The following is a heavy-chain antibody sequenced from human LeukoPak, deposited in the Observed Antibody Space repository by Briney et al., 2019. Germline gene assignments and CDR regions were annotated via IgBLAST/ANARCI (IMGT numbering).Heavy chain of an antibody. V-gene: IGHV3-23*01. J-gene: IGHJ4*02. Sequence: GGSLRLSCAASGFTFSSYAMSWVRQAPGKGLEWVSAISGSGGSTYYADSVKGRFTISRDNSKNTLYLQTNSLRAEDTAVYYCATQDHYDFWSGYWPLDYWGQGTLVTVSS. CDR2: ISGSGGST. CDR3: ATQDHYDFWSGYWPLDY. D-gene: IGHD3-3*01. CDR1: GFTFSSYA.